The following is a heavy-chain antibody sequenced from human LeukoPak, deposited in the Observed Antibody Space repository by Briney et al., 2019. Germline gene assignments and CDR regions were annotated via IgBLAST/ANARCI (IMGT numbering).Heavy chain of an antibody. D-gene: IGHD3-22*01. V-gene: IGHV3-30*02. CDR1: GFTFSSYG. Sequence: GGSLRLSCAASGFTFSSYGMHWVRQAPGKGLEWVAFIRYDGSNKYYADSVKGRFTISRDNSKNTLYLQMNSLRAEDTAVYYCARLGFTMIVARAFDIWGQGTMVTVSS. CDR3: ARLGFTMIVARAFDI. CDR2: IRYDGSNK. J-gene: IGHJ3*02.